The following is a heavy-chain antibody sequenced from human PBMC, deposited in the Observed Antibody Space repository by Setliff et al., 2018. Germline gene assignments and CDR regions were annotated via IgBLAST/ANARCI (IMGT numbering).Heavy chain of an antibody. CDR3: ASIDWGENFYNMDV. CDR1: GFTFSKYW. D-gene: IGHD7-27*01. J-gene: IGHJ6*03. V-gene: IGHV3-74*01. Sequence: GESLRLSCGAFGFTFSKYWMYWVRQVPGKGLVWVSRINGDGTITNYADSVKGRFTISRDNAKNTLYLQMNSLRGEDTAVYFCASIDWGENFYNMDVWGKGTTVTVSS. CDR2: INGDGTIT.